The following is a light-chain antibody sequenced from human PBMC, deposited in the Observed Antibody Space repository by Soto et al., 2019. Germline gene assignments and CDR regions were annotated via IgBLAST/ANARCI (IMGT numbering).Light chain of an antibody. CDR1: QSVSSY. V-gene: IGKV3-11*01. Sequence: EIVLTQSPATLSLSPGERATLSCRASQSVSSYLAWYQQKPGQAPRLLIYDASNRATGIPARFSGSGSGTDFTLTISCLVPEDFAVYYCQQRSNWPPTWTFGQGTKVDIK. CDR3: QQRSNWPPTWT. J-gene: IGKJ1*01. CDR2: DAS.